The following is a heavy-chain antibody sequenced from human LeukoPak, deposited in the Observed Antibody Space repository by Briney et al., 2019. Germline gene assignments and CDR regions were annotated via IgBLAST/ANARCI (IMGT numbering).Heavy chain of an antibody. V-gene: IGHV4-39*01. CDR1: GGSISSGSYY. CDR2: IYYSGST. CDR3: ARLPFLRYYFDY. D-gene: IGHD2/OR15-2a*01. Sequence: KPSETLSLTCTVSGGSISSGSYYWGWIRQPPGKGLEWIVSIYYSGSTYYNPSLKSRVTISVDTSKNQFSLKLSSVTAADTAVYYCARLPFLRYYFDYWGQGTLVTVSS. J-gene: IGHJ4*02.